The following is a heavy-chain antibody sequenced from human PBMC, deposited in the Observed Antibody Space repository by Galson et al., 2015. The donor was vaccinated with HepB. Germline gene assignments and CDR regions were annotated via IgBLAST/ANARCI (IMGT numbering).Heavy chain of an antibody. CDR1: GYTFTSYY. D-gene: IGHD3-22*01. CDR2: INPSGGST. V-gene: IGHV1-46*04. J-gene: IGHJ3*02. CDR3: ARAPPLHYYDSSGYAFDI. Sequence: SVKVSCKASGYTFTSYYMHWVRQAPGQGLEWMGIINPSGGSTSYAQKLQGRVTMTRDTSTSTVYMELSSLRSEDTAVYYCARAPPLHYYDSSGYAFDIWGQGTMVTVSS.